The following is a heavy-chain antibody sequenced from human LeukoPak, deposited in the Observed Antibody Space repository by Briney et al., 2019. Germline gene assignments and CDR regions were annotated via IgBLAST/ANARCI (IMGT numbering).Heavy chain of an antibody. CDR3: ARNQY. Sequence: GGSLRLSCAASGFTFSTYWMHWVRQPPGKGLVWVSRINSDGTSTSYADSVQGRFTISRDNAKNTLYLRMNSLRVEDTAVYYCARNQYWGQGTLVTVSS. D-gene: IGHD1-14*01. V-gene: IGHV3-74*01. CDR2: INSDGTST. CDR1: GFTFSTYW. J-gene: IGHJ4*02.